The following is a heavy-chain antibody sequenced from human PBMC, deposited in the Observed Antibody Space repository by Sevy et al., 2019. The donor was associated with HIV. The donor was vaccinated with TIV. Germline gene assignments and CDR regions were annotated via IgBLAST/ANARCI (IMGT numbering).Heavy chain of an antibody. V-gene: IGHV3-7*03. D-gene: IGHD3-9*01. CDR2: IKHDGSET. CDR3: ARLPTGLQSFNYLLSTYFDS. CDR1: GFDFNNHW. J-gene: IGHJ4*02. Sequence: GGSLRLSCAASGFDFNNHWMSWVRQAPEKGLEWVANIKHDGSETYYVYSLEGRFTISRDNAKNSLSLQINDLRAEDTAMYYCARLPTGLQSFNYLLSTYFDSWGQGTLVTVSS.